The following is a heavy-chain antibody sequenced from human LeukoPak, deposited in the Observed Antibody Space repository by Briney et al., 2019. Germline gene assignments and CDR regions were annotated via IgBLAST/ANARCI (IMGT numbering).Heavy chain of an antibody. CDR3: AREGGYCTNGVCIGLDY. D-gene: IGHD2-8*01. J-gene: IGHJ4*02. CDR2: ISAYNGNT. V-gene: IGHV1-18*01. CDR1: GYTCTSYG. Sequence: ASVKVSCKASGYTCTSYGISWVRQAPGQGLEWMGWISAYNGNTNYAQKLQGRVTMTTDTSTSAAYMELRSLRSDDTAVYYCAREGGYCTNGVCIGLDYWGQGTLVTVSS.